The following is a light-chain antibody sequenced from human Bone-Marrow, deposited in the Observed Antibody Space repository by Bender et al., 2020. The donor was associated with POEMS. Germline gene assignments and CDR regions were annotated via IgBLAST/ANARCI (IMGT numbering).Light chain of an antibody. J-gene: IGLJ2*01. CDR3: SSYAGSNNLV. Sequence: QSALTQPPSASGSPGQSVTLSCTGTRSDVGGYNYVSLYQPHPGKAPKLMIYEVSKRPSGVPDRFSGSKSGNTASLTVSGLQAEDEADYYCSSYAGSNNLVFGGGSKLTVL. CDR2: EVS. CDR1: RSDVGGYNY. V-gene: IGLV2-8*01.